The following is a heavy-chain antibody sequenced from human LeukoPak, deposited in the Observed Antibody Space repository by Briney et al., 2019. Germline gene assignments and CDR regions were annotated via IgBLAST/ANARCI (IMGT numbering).Heavy chain of an antibody. CDR3: ARVDDIVVVPAAMGVRTGAYYYYGMDV. CDR2: IIPIFGTA. V-gene: IGHV1-69*13. D-gene: IGHD2-2*01. CDR1: GGTFSSYA. Sequence: GASVKVSCKASGGTFSSYAISWVRQAPGQGLEWMGGIIPIFGTANYAQKFQGRVTITADESTSTAYMELSSLRSEGTAVYYCARVDDIVVVPAAMGVRTGAYYYYGMDVWGKGTTVTVSS. J-gene: IGHJ6*04.